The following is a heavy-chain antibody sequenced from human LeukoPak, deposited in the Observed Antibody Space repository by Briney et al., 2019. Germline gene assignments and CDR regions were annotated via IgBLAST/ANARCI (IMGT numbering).Heavy chain of an antibody. Sequence: GGSLILSCAASGITFSSHWMSWVRQAPGKGLEWVANIKQDGSEKFYVDSVKGRFTVSRDNAKNSLYLQMNSLRAEDTAVYYCARDIVPPGIFWEFWGQGSLVTVSS. V-gene: IGHV3-7*05. D-gene: IGHD2-2*01. J-gene: IGHJ4*02. CDR2: IKQDGSEK. CDR3: ARDIVPPGIFWEF. CDR1: GITFSSHW.